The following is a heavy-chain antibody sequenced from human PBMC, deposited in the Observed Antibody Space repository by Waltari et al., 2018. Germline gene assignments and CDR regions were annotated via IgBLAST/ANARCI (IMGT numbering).Heavy chain of an antibody. V-gene: IGHV1-69*05. D-gene: IGHD6-19*01. CDR1: GGPFSSYP. J-gene: IGHJ4*02. CDR2: IIPIFGTA. Sequence: HVQLVQSGAEVKKPGSSVKVPCKASGGPFSSYPISWVPQAPGQGLEWMGGIIPIFGTANYAQKFQGRVTITTDESTSTAYMELSSLRSDDTAVYYCAIEEGIAVADLLFGYWGQGTLVTVSS. CDR3: AIEEGIAVADLLFGY.